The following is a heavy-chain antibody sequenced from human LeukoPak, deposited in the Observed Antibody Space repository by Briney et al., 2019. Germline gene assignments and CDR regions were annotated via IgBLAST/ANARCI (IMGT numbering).Heavy chain of an antibody. V-gene: IGHV1-8*03. Sequence: GASVKVSCKASGYTFTSYDINWVRQATGQGLEWMGWMNPNSGNTGYAQKFQGRVTITRNTSISTAYMELSSLRSEDTAVYYCARGPGPMMPGNDWFDPWGQGTLVTVSS. J-gene: IGHJ5*02. CDR1: GYTFTSYD. CDR2: MNPNSGNT. D-gene: IGHD1-1*01. CDR3: ARGPGPMMPGNDWFDP.